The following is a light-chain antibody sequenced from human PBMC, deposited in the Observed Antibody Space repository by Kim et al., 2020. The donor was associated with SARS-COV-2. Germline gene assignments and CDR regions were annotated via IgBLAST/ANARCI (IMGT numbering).Light chain of an antibody. Sequence: GQKVTLSCSGSGSNIGNNSVSWYQQLPGTAPKLLIYDNNKRPSGIPDRFSGSKSGTSATLGITGLQTGDEADYYCGTWDSSLSAVVFGGGTQLTVL. CDR3: GTWDSSLSAVV. J-gene: IGLJ2*01. V-gene: IGLV1-51*01. CDR2: DNN. CDR1: GSNIGNNS.